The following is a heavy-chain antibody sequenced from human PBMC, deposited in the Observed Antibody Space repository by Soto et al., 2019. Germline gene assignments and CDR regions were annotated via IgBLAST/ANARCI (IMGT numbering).Heavy chain of an antibody. D-gene: IGHD4-17*01. Sequence: GGSLRLSCAASGFTFSSYAMSWVRQAPGKGLEWVSAISGSGGSTYYADSVKGRFTISRDNSKNTLYLQMNSLRAEDTAVYYCAKPPSYGDYPIIGYWGQGTLVTVSS. V-gene: IGHV3-23*01. CDR2: ISGSGGST. CDR3: AKPPSYGDYPIIGY. J-gene: IGHJ4*02. CDR1: GFTFSSYA.